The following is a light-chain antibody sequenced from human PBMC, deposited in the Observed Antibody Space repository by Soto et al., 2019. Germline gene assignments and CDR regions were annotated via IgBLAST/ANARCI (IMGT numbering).Light chain of an antibody. V-gene: IGKV3-11*01. J-gene: IGKJ4*01. CDR2: DAS. CDR1: QSVSSS. CDR3: QQRSSWPLLWT. Sequence: EIVLTQSPATLSLSPGERATLSCRASQSVSSSLAWYQQKPGQAPRLLIYDASNRATGIPARFSGSGSGTDFTLTISSLEPEDCAVYYCQQRSSWPLLWTFGGGTKVEIK.